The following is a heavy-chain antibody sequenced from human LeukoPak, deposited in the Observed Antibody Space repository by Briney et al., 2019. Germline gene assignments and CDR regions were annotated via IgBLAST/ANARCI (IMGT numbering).Heavy chain of an antibody. CDR2: IIPILGIA. J-gene: IGHJ4*02. CDR1: GGTFSSYA. D-gene: IGHD2-15*01. CDR3: VTRSRYCSGGSCWFDY. Sequence: ASVKVSCKASGGTFSSYAISWLRQAPGQGLEWMGRIIPILGIANYAQKFQGRVTITADKSTSTAYMELSSLRSEDTAVYYCVTRSRYCSGGSCWFDYWGQGTLVTVSS. V-gene: IGHV1-69*10.